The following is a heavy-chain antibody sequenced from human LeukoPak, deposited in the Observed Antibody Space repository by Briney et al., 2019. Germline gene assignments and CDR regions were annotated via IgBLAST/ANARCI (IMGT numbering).Heavy chain of an antibody. J-gene: IGHJ4*02. CDR3: TRGRNSAFDY. CDR1: GDSVSSNGVA. V-gene: IGHV6-1*01. CDR2: TYYGSKWNN. D-gene: IGHD1-14*01. Sequence: SQALSLTCAISGDSVSSNGVAWNWIRQSPSRGLEWLGRTYYGSKWNNDHALSVKSRITINPDTSKNQFSLQLNSVTPEDTAVYYCTRGRNSAFDYWGQGTLVTVSS.